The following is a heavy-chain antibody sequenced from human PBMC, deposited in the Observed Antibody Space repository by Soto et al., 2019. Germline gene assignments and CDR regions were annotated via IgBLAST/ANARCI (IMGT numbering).Heavy chain of an antibody. J-gene: IGHJ6*02. CDR2: IPSDGSNK. V-gene: IGHV3-30-3*01. CDR3: ASDLTAASSYYSNYYRREG. D-gene: IGHD2-21*01. Sequence: EGSLRLSCAASGLTSNSYARHWVRQAPGKRQTRVAVIPSDGSNKYYADSVKGRFTISRDNSKNTLYLQMNSLRDAETALYYWASDLTAASSYYSNYYRREGCDQGT. CDR1: GLTSNSYA.